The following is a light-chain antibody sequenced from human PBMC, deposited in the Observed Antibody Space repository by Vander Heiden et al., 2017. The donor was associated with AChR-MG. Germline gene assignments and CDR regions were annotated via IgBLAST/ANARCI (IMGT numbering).Light chain of an antibody. CDR3: QQSVSSPRS. Sequence: DIQMTQSPSSLSASVGDRVTITCRARQNIRTFLHWYQQKPGKAPKLLIYASSMLHTGVPSRFSGSGSGTDFTLVIAGLQPEDFASYYCQQSVSSPRSLGRGTKLEL. CDR2: ASS. CDR1: QNIRTF. J-gene: IGKJ2*01. V-gene: IGKV1-39*01.